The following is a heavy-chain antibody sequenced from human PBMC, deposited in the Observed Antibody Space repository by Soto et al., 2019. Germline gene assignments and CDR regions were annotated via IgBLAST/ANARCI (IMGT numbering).Heavy chain of an antibody. CDR3: ARDRLRGYDNRGFYS. CDR2: LTPYTGNR. Sequence: QVQLVQSGAEVRKPGASVKVSCQGLGDSCSNYGVNWVRQAPRQCLDWIGWLTPYTGNRSYAQKFEDRVNMTAVSSTPTLYLELRSRKSDDTAIYYCARDRLRGYDNRGFYSWGQGTLVTASS. V-gene: IGHV1-18*04. CDR1: GDSCSNYG. D-gene: IGHD3-22*01. J-gene: IGHJ4*02.